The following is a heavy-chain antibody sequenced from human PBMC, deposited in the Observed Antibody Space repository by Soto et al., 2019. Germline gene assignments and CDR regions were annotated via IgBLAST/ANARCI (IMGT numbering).Heavy chain of an antibody. CDR2: VSSSGNS. CDR1: GDSISSATHY. D-gene: IGHD1-26*01. V-gene: IGHV4-31*03. CDR3: ARGLLSWGNLDY. Sequence: PSETLSLTCTVSGDSISSATHYWNWIRQHPGKGLEWIGYVSSSGNSYYSPSLKSRVFMSVDTSKNLFSLKLSSVTAADTAVYYCARGLLSWGNLDYWGQGTLVTVSS. J-gene: IGHJ4*02.